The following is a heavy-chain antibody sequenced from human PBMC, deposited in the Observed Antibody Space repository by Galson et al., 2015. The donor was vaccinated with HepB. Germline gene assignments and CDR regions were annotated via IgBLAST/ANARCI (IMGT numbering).Heavy chain of an antibody. V-gene: IGHV5-10-1*01. D-gene: IGHD1-7*01. CDR3: ARDRWMGTTKYFDP. J-gene: IGHJ2*01. Sequence: QSGAEVKKPGESLRISCRGSGYKFTSYWMSWVRQMPGKGLEWMGRIDPDDSYVNYSPSFQGHIAISADKSFSTAYLFWSRLEASDTAIYYCARDRWMGTTKYFDPWGRGTLVTVS. CDR2: IDPDDSYV. CDR1: GYKFTSYW.